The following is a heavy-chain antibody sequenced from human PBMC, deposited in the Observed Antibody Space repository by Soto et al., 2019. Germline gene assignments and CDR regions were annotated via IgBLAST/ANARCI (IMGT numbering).Heavy chain of an antibody. CDR2: ISYDGSNK. CDR3: AKDTYYCGMDV. V-gene: IGHV3-30*18. J-gene: IGHJ6*02. Sequence: GGSLRLSCAASGFTFSSYGMHWVRQAPGKGLEWVAVISYDGSNKYYADSVKGRFTISRDNSKNTLYLQMNSLRAEDTAVYYCAKDTYYCGMDVWGQGTTVTVSS. CDR1: GFTFSSYG.